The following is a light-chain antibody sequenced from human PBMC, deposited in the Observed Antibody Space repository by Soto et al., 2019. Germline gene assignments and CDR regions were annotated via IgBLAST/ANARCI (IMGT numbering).Light chain of an antibody. CDR2: DVS. CDR3: SSYTSSSTRV. CDR1: SSDVGGYQY. J-gene: IGLJ1*01. V-gene: IGLV2-14*01. Sequence: QSALTQPASVSGSPGQSITISCTGTSSDVGGYQYVSWYQQHPGEAPKLMIYDVSNRPSGVSNRFSGSKSGNTASLTISGLQAEDEADYYCSSYTSSSTRVFGTGTKVTVL.